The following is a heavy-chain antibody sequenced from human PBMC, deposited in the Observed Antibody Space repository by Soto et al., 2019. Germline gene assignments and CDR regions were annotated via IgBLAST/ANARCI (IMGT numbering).Heavy chain of an antibody. J-gene: IGHJ4*02. Sequence: EVQLLESGGGLVQGGESLRLSCPASGFTFSNYPMSWVRQVPGKGLEWVSSISASGGSTYYADSVRGRFTISRDNSKNPLHLQMNTLRAEDTAVYYCAKNNLYCSRTKDYWGQGTLVTVSS. D-gene: IGHD3-10*01. CDR3: AKNNLYCSRTKDY. CDR1: GFTFSNYP. CDR2: ISASGGST. V-gene: IGHV3-23*01.